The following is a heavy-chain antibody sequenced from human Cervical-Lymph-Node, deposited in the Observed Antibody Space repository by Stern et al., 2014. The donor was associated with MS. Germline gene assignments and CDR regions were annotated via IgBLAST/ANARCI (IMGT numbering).Heavy chain of an antibody. V-gene: IGHV1-69*06. D-gene: IGHD1-1*01. Sequence: VQLVESGGGVKKPGSSVKVSCKASGDTFTDYAISWVRQAPGQGPEWIGGIHPCFNSANYAQKFQGRLTITADKSRSTAYMELSSRTSDDTAVYYCAREVGSLAMDVWGQGTTVIVSS. CDR3: AREVGSLAMDV. CDR1: GDTFTDYA. J-gene: IGHJ6*01. CDR2: IHPCFNSA.